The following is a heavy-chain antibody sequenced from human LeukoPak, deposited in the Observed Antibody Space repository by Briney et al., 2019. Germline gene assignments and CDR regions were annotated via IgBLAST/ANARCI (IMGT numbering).Heavy chain of an antibody. V-gene: IGHV4-4*02. CDR1: GGSISSSNW. CDR2: IYHSGST. D-gene: IGHD1/OR15-1a*01. CDR3: ARVAVGNNLYYYYYYMDV. J-gene: IGHJ6*03. Sequence: SETLSLTCAVSGGSISSSNWWSWVRQPPGKGLEWIGEIYHSGSTNYNPSLKSRVTISVDTSKNQFSLKLSSVTAADTAVYYCARVAVGNNLYYYYYYMDVWGKGTTVTVSS.